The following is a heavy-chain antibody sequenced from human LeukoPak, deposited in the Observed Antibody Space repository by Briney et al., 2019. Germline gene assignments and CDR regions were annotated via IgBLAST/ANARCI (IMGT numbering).Heavy chain of an antibody. CDR3: ARPLRGSGSYYNFDY. Sequence: SVKVSCKASGGTFSSYAISWVPQAPGQGLEWMGGIIPIFGTANYAQKFQGRVTITADESTSTAYMELSSLRSEDTAVYYCARPLRGSGSYYNFDYWGQGTLVTVSS. J-gene: IGHJ4*02. CDR2: IIPIFGTA. V-gene: IGHV1-69*13. D-gene: IGHD3-10*01. CDR1: GGTFSSYA.